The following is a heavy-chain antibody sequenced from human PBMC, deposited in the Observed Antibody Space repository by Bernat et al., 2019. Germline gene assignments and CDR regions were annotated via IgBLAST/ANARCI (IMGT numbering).Heavy chain of an antibody. CDR1: GFTFSSYG. J-gene: IGHJ6*02. D-gene: IGHD2-15*01. CDR2: ISYDGSNK. Sequence: QVQLVESGGGVVQPGRSLRLSCAASGFTFSSYGMHWVRQAPGKGLEWVAVISYDGSNKYYADSVKGRFTISRDNSKNTLYLQMNSLRAEDTAVYYCAKDRGYCSGGSCYVYGMDVWGRGTTVTVSS. V-gene: IGHV3-30*18. CDR3: AKDRGYCSGGSCYVYGMDV.